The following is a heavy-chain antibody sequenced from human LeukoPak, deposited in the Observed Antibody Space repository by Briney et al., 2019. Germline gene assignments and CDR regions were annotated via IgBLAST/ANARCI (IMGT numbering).Heavy chain of an antibody. CDR3: ARVGHYYYYGMDV. CDR2: IYYSGST. J-gene: IGHJ6*02. D-gene: IGHD3-16*01. V-gene: IGHV4-59*01. Sequence: SETLSLTCTVSGGSISGYYWSWIRRPPGKGLEWIGYIYYSGSTNYNPSLTSRVTISVDTSKNQFSLKLSSVTAADTAVYYCARVGHYYYYGMDVWGQGTTVTVSS. CDR1: GGSISGYY.